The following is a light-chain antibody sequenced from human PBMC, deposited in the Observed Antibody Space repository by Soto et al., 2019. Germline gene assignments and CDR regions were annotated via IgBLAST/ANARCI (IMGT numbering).Light chain of an antibody. CDR1: QRVRTS. V-gene: IGKV3-15*01. CDR2: GAS. CDR3: HQYAFWLYT. J-gene: IGKJ2*01. Sequence: ETVMTQSPDTLSVSPGGRATLSCRASQRVRTSLAWYQQKPGQAPRLLIYGASTRATDIPPRFSGSGSGTEFSLAIDSLQSGDFAVYYCHQYAFWLYTFGQGTKVDIK.